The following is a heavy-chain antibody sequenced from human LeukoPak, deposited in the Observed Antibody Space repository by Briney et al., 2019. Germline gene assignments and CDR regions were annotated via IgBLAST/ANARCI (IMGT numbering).Heavy chain of an antibody. CDR2: INHSGST. D-gene: IGHD3-3*01. CDR1: GFTFSSYA. V-gene: IGHV4-34*01. Sequence: PGGSLRLSCAASGFTFSSYAMSWIRQPPGKGLEWIGEINHSGSTNYNPSLKSRVTISVDTSKNQFSLKLSSVTAADTAVYYCASGRGIFGVVHFDYWGQGTLVTVSS. J-gene: IGHJ4*02. CDR3: ASGRGIFGVVHFDY.